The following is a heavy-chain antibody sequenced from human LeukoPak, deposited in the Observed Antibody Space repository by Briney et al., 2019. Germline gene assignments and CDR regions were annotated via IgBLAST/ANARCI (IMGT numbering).Heavy chain of an antibody. D-gene: IGHD5-18*01. CDR1: GFTFSNYW. CDR2: IKQDGSER. CDR3: ATGAGYPFYMDL. J-gene: IGHJ6*03. V-gene: IGHV3-7*01. Sequence: GSLRLSCAASGFTFSNYWMTWVRQAPGKGLEWVANIKQDGSERDYVDSVKGRFTISRDSSKDTLYLQMNSLRAADTAVYYCATGAGYPFYMDLWGKGTTVTVSS.